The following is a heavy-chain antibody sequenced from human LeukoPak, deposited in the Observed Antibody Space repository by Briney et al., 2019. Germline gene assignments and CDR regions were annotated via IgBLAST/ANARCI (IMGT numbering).Heavy chain of an antibody. Sequence: GGSLRLSCAASGFTFNDYAMAWVRHTPGKGLEWVSSITASGGSTYNADSVEGRFTISRDNAKNSLYLQMNSLRAEDTAVYYCARDLMGIAYRGAFYYWGQGTLVTVSS. CDR3: ARDLMGIAYRGAFYY. CDR2: ITASGGST. CDR1: GFTFNDYA. D-gene: IGHD6-13*01. J-gene: IGHJ4*02. V-gene: IGHV3-23*01.